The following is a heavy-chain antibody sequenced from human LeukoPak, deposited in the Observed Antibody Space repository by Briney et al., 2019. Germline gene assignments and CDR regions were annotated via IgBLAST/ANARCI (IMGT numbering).Heavy chain of an antibody. CDR3: AKSPQLPAAMLWVDY. Sequence: PGGSLRLSCAASGFTFSSYWMSWVRQAPGKGLEWVSAISGSGGSTYYADSVKGRFTISRDNSKNTLYLQMNSLRAEDTAVYYCAKSPQLPAAMLWVDYWGQGTLVTVSS. CDR2: ISGSGGST. V-gene: IGHV3-23*01. D-gene: IGHD2-2*01. CDR1: GFTFSSYW. J-gene: IGHJ4*02.